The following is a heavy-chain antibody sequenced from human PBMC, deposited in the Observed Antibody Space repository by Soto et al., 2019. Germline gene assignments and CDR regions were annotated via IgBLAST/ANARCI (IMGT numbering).Heavy chain of an antibody. V-gene: IGHV2-5*02. CDR2: IYWDDTK. J-gene: IGHJ4*02. CDR3: VGKGWGDRILDN. Sequence: QITLKESGPMLVKPTQTLTLTCTFSGFSLSTSGVGVGWVRQPPGKALEWLALIYWDDTKPYSPSLENRLTXXKXSSKNQVVLTRANMDPVDTATYYYVGKGWGDRILDNWGQGTLLTVSS. D-gene: IGHD3-16*01. CDR1: GFSLSTSGVG.